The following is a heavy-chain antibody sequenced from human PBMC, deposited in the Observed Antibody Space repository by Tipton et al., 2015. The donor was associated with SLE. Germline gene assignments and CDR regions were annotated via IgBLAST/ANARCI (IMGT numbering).Heavy chain of an antibody. CDR1: GGSINRSTYY. Sequence: TLSLTCNVSGGSINRSTYYWGWIRQPPGKGLEWIGSIYYTGSTFYNPSLKSRLTLSVDLSQNQFSLKLTSLTAADTALYYCVRDLTGGYALYAFDVWGQGTLVTVSS. J-gene: IGHJ3*01. D-gene: IGHD7-27*01. CDR3: VRDLTGGYALYAFDV. V-gene: IGHV4-39*07. CDR2: IYYTGST.